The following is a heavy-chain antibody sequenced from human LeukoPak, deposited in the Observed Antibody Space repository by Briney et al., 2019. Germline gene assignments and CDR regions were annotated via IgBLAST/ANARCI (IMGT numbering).Heavy chain of an antibody. CDR3: ARMVNPPPYYYYHMDV. J-gene: IGHJ6*03. CDR1: GFTFNTYS. D-gene: IGHD5-18*01. V-gene: IGHV3-21*01. Sequence: PGGSLRLSCAASGFTFNTYSMNWVRQAPGKGLEWVSSISSISNYIYYADSVRGRFTIPRDNAKNSLYLQMNSLRAEDTAVYFCARMVNPPPYYYYHMDVWGKGTTVTVSS. CDR2: ISSISNYI.